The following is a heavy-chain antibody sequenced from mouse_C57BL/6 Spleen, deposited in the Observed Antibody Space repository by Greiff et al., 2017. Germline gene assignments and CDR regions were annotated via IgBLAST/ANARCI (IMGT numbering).Heavy chain of an antibody. V-gene: IGHV1-53*01. J-gene: IGHJ2*01. CDR2: INPSNGGT. CDR1: GYTFTSYW. Sequence: VQLQQSGTELVKPGASVKLSCKASGYTFTSYWMHWVKQRPGQGLEWIGNINPSNGGTTYNEKFKSKATLTVDKSSSTAYMQISRLTAEDTAVYSCERCERGYYLDYWGQGTTLTVSS. CDR3: ERCERGYYLDY.